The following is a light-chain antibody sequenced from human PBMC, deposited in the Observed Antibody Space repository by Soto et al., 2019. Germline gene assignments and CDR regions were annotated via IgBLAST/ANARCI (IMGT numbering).Light chain of an antibody. CDR1: SSDIGGYNF. J-gene: IGLJ1*01. CDR3: NSYRTVSTYV. CDR2: DVG. V-gene: IGLV2-14*01. Sequence: QSVLTQPASVSGSPGQSITIAWTGTSSDIGGYNFVSWYQQHPGKAPKLLIYDVGNRPSGVSNRFSGSKSGNTASLTISGLQAEDEAHYYCNSYRTVSTYVFGTGTKLTVL.